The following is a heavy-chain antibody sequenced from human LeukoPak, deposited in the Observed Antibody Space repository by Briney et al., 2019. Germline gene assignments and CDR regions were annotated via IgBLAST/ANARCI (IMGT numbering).Heavy chain of an antibody. J-gene: IGHJ4*02. V-gene: IGHV1-18*04. Sequence: ASVKVSCKASGYTFTGYYMHWVRQAPGQGLEWMGWISAYNVNTNYAQKLQGRVTMTTDTSTSTAYMGLRSLRSDDTAVYYCARADCSSTSCYVYWGQGTLVTVSS. D-gene: IGHD2-2*01. CDR2: ISAYNVNT. CDR1: GYTFTGYY. CDR3: ARADCSSTSCYVY.